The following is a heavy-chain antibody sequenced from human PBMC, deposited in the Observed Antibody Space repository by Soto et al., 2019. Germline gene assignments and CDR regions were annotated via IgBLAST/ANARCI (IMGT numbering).Heavy chain of an antibody. D-gene: IGHD6-19*01. CDR1: GGSISSYY. V-gene: IGHV4-59*01. CDR3: ARGYSSGWPAYNWFDP. J-gene: IGHJ5*02. CDR2: IYYSGST. Sequence: SETLSLTCTVSGGSISSYYWSWIRQPPGKGLEWIGYIYYSGSTNYNPSLKSRVTISVDTSKNQFSLKLSSVTAADTAVYYCARGYSSGWPAYNWFDPWGQGTPVTVSS.